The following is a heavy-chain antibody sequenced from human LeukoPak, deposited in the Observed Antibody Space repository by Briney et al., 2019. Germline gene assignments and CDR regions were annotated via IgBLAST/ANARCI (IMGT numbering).Heavy chain of an antibody. CDR2: VHPNSGNT. Sequence: ASVKVSCKASGYPFTTWEINWVRQAAGQGLEWMGWVHPNSGNTAYAQKFQGRVTMTRDTSISTAYMELSGLRFDDTAVYFCARGPRNDPWGQGTLVTVSS. CDR3: ARGPRNDP. J-gene: IGHJ5*02. D-gene: IGHD1-14*01. CDR1: GYPFTTWE. V-gene: IGHV1-8*01.